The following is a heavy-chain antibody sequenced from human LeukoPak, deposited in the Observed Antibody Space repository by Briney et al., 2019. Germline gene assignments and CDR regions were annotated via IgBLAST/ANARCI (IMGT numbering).Heavy chain of an antibody. CDR2: ISSSNNYI. CDR1: GFTFSSYT. J-gene: IGHJ3*02. Sequence: GGYLRLSCAASGFTFSSYTMNWVRQAPGKGLEWVSSISSSNNYIYYADSVKGRFTISRDSAKNSLYLQMNSLRAEDTAVYYCAREPMTTAILDAFDIWGQGTMVTVSS. CDR3: AREPMTTAILDAFDI. V-gene: IGHV3-21*01. D-gene: IGHD4-17*01.